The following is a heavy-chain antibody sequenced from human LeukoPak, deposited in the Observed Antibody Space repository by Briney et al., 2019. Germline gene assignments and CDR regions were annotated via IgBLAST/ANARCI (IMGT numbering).Heavy chain of an antibody. D-gene: IGHD6-19*01. CDR2: ISTTGGTT. CDR3: AKGPETGWYEYFQH. J-gene: IGHJ1*01. Sequence: GGSLRLSCSASGFTFSSYVMHWVRQAPGKGLEYLSAISTTGGTTYYADSVKGRFTISRDNSKNTLYLQMNVLRAEDTAVYYCAKGPETGWYEYFQHWGQGTLVTVSS. V-gene: IGHV3-64D*08. CDR1: GFTFSSYV.